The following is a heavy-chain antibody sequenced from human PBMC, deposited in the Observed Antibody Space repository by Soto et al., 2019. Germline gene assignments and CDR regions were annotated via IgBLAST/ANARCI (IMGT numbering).Heavy chain of an antibody. V-gene: IGHV3-64*01. CDR1: GFTFSSYA. Sequence: GGSLRLSCAASGFTFSSYAMHWVRQAPGKGLEYVSAISSNGGSTFFSNSVKGRFTISRDNSKNTLYLQMGSLRAEDMAVYYCAIGRLSFGDLFDYWGQGTLVTVSS. CDR2: ISSNGGST. CDR3: AIGRLSFGDLFDY. J-gene: IGHJ4*02. D-gene: IGHD3-10*01.